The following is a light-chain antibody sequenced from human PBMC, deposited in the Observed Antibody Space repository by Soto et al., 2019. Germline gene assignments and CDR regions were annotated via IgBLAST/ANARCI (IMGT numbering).Light chain of an antibody. Sequence: DIQMTQSPSSVSASVGDRFTITCRASQGIITNLAWYQQKPGKAPKLLIYAASSLQSGVPPRFSGSGSGTDFTLTISSLQPEDFAIYYCLQANRVPLSFGQGTRLEIK. CDR3: LQANRVPLS. J-gene: IGKJ5*01. CDR1: QGIITN. V-gene: IGKV1-12*01. CDR2: AAS.